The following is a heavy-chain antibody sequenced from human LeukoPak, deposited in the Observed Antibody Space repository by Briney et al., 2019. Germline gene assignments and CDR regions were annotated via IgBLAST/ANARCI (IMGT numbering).Heavy chain of an antibody. V-gene: IGHV3-9*01. Sequence: GGSLRLSCAASGFTFDDYAMHWVRQAPGKGLEWVSGISWNSGSIGYADSVKGRFTISRDNAKNSLYLQMNSLRAEDTALYYCAKPAGYSYGDYFDYWGQGTLVTVS. D-gene: IGHD5-18*01. CDR2: ISWNSGSI. J-gene: IGHJ4*02. CDR3: AKPAGYSYGDYFDY. CDR1: GFTFDDYA.